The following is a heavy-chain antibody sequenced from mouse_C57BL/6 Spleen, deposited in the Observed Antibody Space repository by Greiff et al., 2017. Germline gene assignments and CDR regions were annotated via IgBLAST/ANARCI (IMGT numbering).Heavy chain of an antibody. D-gene: IGHD3-3*01. J-gene: IGHJ4*01. CDR3: AKRGCGYAMDY. V-gene: IGHV1-64*01. Sequence: VQLQQPGAELVKPGASVKLSCKASGYTFTSYWMHWVKQRPGQGLEWIGMIHPNSGSTNYNEKFKSKATLTVDKSSSTAYMQLSSLTSEDSAVYYCAKRGCGYAMDYWGQGTSVTVSS. CDR2: IHPNSGST. CDR1: GYTFTSYW.